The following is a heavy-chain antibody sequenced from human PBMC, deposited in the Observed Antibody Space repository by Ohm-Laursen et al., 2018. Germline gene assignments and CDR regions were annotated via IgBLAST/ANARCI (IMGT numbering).Heavy chain of an antibody. CDR3: ARDAQLWLFDY. CDR1: GFTFTTYG. J-gene: IGHJ4*02. Sequence: SLRLSCTASGFTFTTYGFHWVGQAPGKGLEWVAVIWSDGSKTYYADSVKGRFTISRDNSKNTVSLQMNSLRAEDTAVYYCARDAQLWLFDYWGQGTLVTVPS. CDR2: IWSDGSKT. V-gene: IGHV3-33*01. D-gene: IGHD5-18*01.